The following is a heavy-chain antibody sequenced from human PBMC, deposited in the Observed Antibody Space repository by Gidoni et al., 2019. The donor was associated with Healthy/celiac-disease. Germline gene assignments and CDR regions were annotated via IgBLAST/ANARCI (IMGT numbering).Heavy chain of an antibody. Sequence: EVQLVESGGGLVQPGGSLRLSCAASGFTFSSYSMNWVRQAPGKGLEWVSYISSSSSTIYYADSVKGRFTISRDKAKNSLYRQMNSRRDEDTAVYYCARVRGLRLGELSSDYWGQGTLVTVSS. CDR3: ARVRGLRLGELSSDY. J-gene: IGHJ4*02. V-gene: IGHV3-48*02. CDR1: GFTFSSYS. D-gene: IGHD3-16*02. CDR2: ISSSSSTI.